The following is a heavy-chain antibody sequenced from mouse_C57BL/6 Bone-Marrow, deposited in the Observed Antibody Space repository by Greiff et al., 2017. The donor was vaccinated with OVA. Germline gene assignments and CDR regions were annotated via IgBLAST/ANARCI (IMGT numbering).Heavy chain of an antibody. J-gene: IGHJ4*01. Sequence: EVNLVESGGGLVQPGGSLKLSCAASGFTFSDYGMAWVRQAPRKGPEWVAFISNLAYSIYYADTVTGRFTISRENAKNTLYLEMSSLRSEDTAMYYCARLTVVARDYAMDYWGQGTSVTVSS. CDR3: ARLTVVARDYAMDY. V-gene: IGHV5-15*01. D-gene: IGHD1-1*01. CDR2: ISNLAYSI. CDR1: GFTFSDYG.